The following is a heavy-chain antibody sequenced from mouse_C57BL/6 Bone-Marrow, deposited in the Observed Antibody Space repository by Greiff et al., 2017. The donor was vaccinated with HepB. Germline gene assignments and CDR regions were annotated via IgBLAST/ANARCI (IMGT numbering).Heavy chain of an antibody. D-gene: IGHD4-1*01. J-gene: IGHJ4*01. CDR2: ISSGGSYT. CDR3: ERHNWNGYAMDY. CDR1: GFPFSSYG. V-gene: IGHV5-6*01. Sequence: EVQLVESGGDLVKPGGSLKLSCAASGFPFSSYGMSWVRQTPDKRLEWVATISSGGSYTYYPDSVKGRFTISRDTAKNTLYLQMSSLKSEDTAMYYYERHNWNGYAMDYWGQGTSVTVSS.